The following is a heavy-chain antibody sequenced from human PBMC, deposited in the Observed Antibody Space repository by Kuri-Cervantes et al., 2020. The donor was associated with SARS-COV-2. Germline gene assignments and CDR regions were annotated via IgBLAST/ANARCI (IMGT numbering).Heavy chain of an antibody. CDR3: TKDDFWSGYADY. CDR1: GFTFSNAW. CDR2: IKSKTDGGTT. V-gene: IGHV3-15*01. J-gene: IGHJ4*02. Sequence: GGSLRLSCAASGFTFSNAWMSWVRQAPGKGLEWVGRIKSKTDGGTTGYAAPVKGRFTISRDDSKSIAYLQMNSLKTEDTAVYYCTKDDFWSGYADYWGQGTLVTVSS. D-gene: IGHD3-3*01.